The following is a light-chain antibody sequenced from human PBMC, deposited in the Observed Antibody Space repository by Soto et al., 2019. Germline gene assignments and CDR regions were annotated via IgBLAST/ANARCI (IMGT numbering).Light chain of an antibody. CDR3: QKYKSYRT. V-gene: IGKV1-5*03. Sequence: DIQMPLYPYSLSASVGDRVTITCRASQSISSWWAWYQQKPGKAPKLQIYKASSLESGVPSSFSGSGSETEFTLTISSLQPDDFATCYCQKYKSYRTFGQGTKVDIK. CDR2: KAS. CDR1: QSISSW. J-gene: IGKJ1*01.